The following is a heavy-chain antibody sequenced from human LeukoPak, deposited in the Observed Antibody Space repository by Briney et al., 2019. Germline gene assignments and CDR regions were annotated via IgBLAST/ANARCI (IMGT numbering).Heavy chain of an antibody. CDR3: ARDRFEATTGTPHFDY. CDR1: GFTFSTYG. CDR2: IWYDGSNE. D-gene: IGHD6-13*01. J-gene: IGHJ4*02. V-gene: IGHV3-33*01. Sequence: PGGSLRLSCAASGFTFSTYGMHWVRQAPGKGLEWVALIWYDGSNEYYADSVKGRFTISRDNSKNTLFLQMNSLRAEDTAVYYCARDRFEATTGTPHFDYWGQGTLVTVSS.